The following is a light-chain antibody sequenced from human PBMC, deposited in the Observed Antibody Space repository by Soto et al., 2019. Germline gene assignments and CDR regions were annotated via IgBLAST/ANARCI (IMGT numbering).Light chain of an antibody. J-gene: IGKJ2*01. CDR2: GAS. V-gene: IGKV3-20*01. CDR1: QSVSSSY. Sequence: EIVLTQSPGTLSLSPGERATLSCRASQSVSSSYLAWYQQKPGQAPRLLIYGASSSATGIPDRFSGSGSGTAFTLTISRLEPEDFSVYYCQQYGSSPYTFGQGTKLEIK. CDR3: QQYGSSPYT.